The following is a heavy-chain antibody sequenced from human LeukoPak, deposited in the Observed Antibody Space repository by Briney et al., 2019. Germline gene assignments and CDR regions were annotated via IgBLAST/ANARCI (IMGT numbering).Heavy chain of an antibody. CDR2: IYTSGST. CDR3: AKVAKGSGTYFPDS. CDR1: GDSINTNY. J-gene: IGHJ4*02. Sequence: SETLSLTCTVSGDSINTNYWTWIRQPAGKRLEWIGRIYTSGSTNYNPPLKSRVTMSVDTSKNQFSLKLRSVTAADTAVYYCAKVAKGSGTYFPDSWGQGTLVTVSS. V-gene: IGHV4-4*07. D-gene: IGHD3-10*01.